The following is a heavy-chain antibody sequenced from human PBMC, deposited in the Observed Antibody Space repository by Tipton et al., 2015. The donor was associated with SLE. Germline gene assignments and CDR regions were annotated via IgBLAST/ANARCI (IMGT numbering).Heavy chain of an antibody. CDR1: GYSISSTYY. CDR3: ARGNYDFRGRTFDI. J-gene: IGHJ3*02. V-gene: IGHV4-38-2*02. D-gene: IGHD3-3*01. Sequence: TLSLTCTVSGYSISSTYYWGWIRQPPGKGLEWIASIYQSESRYYNPSLRSRLTISADTSKNQFSLKLTSVTAADTAVYYCARGNYDFRGRTFDIWGQGTMVTVSS. CDR2: IYQSESR.